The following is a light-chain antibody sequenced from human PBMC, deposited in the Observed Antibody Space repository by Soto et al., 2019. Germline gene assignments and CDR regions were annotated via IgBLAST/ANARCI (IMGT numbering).Light chain of an antibody. Sequence: EIVMTPSPATLSVSPGERATLSCRASQSVSSNLAWYQQKPGQAPRLLIYGASTRATGIPARFSGSGSGTEFTLTISRLEPEDFAVYYCQQYGSSPLTFGGGTKVDI. CDR2: GAS. CDR3: QQYGSSPLT. J-gene: IGKJ4*01. CDR1: QSVSSN. V-gene: IGKV3-15*01.